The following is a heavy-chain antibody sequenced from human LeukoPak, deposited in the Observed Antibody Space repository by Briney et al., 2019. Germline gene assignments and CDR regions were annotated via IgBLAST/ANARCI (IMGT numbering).Heavy chain of an antibody. D-gene: IGHD4-17*01. CDR2: IYYSGST. J-gene: IGHJ6*02. V-gene: IGHV4-59*01. Sequence: PSETLSLTCTVSGGSSRSYYWSWIRQPPGKGLEWIGDIYYSGSTNYNPSLKSRVTISVDTSKNQFSLKLSSVTAADTAVYYCARVGARLGGLTTSHYYYYYGMDVWGQGTTVTVSS. CDR3: ARVGARLGGLTTSHYYYYYGMDV. CDR1: GGSSRSYY.